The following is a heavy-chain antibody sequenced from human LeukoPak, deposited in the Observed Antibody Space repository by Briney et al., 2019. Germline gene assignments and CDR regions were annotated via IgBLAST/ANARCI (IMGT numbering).Heavy chain of an antibody. Sequence: SGGSLRLSCAASGFTFSSYGMHWVRQAPGKGLEWVAVISYDGSNKYYADSVKGRFTISRDNAKNSLYLQMNSLRAEGTAVYYCAREPTYSSSWYTSCDYWGQGTLVTVSS. CDR3: AREPTYSSSWYTSCDY. J-gene: IGHJ4*02. CDR2: ISYDGSNK. D-gene: IGHD6-13*01. V-gene: IGHV3-30*03. CDR1: GFTFSSYG.